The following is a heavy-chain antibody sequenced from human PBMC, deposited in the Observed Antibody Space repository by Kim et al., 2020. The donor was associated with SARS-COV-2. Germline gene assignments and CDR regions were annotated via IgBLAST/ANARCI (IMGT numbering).Heavy chain of an antibody. CDR3: TTGFRGSGSNTYYYYGMDV. Sequence: GGSLRLSCAASGFTFSNAWMSWVRQAPGKGLEWVGRIKSKTDGGTTDYAAPVKGRFTISRDDSKNTLYLQMNSLKTEDTAVYYCTTGFRGSGSNTYYYYGMDVWGQGTTVTVSS. V-gene: IGHV3-15*01. D-gene: IGHD3-10*01. CDR1: GFTFSNAW. J-gene: IGHJ6*02. CDR2: IKSKTDGGTT.